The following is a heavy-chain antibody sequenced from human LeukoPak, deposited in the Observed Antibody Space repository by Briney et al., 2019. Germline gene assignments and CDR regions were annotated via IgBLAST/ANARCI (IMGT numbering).Heavy chain of an antibody. CDR2: IYYSGST. CDR3: ARLTMVRGVTPYYFDY. V-gene: IGHV4-59*01. Sequence: AETLSLTCTVSGGSISSYYWSWIRQPPGKGREWIGYIYYSGSTNYNPPLKSRVTISVDTSKNQFSLKLSSVTAADTAVYYCARLTMVRGVTPYYFDYWGQGTLVTVSS. CDR1: GGSISSYY. D-gene: IGHD3-10*01. J-gene: IGHJ4*02.